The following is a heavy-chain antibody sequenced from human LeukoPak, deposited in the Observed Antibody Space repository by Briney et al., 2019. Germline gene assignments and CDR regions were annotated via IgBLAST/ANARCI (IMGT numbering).Heavy chain of an antibody. J-gene: IGHJ4*02. Sequence: PSETLSLTCAAYGGSFSGYYWSWIRQPPGKGLEWIGEINHSGSTNYNPSLKSRVTISVDTSKNQFSLKLSSVTAADTAVYYCARGVSRFVVVVPAARSRHFDYWGQGTLVTVSS. CDR2: INHSGST. CDR3: ARGVSRFVVVVPAARSRHFDY. D-gene: IGHD2-2*01. V-gene: IGHV4-34*01. CDR1: GGSFSGYY.